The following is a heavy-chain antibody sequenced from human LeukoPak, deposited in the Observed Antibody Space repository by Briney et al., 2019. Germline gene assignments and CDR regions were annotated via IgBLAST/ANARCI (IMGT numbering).Heavy chain of an antibody. Sequence: GGSLRLSCAASGYTFSSYGMHWVRQAPGKGLEWVAVISYDGSNKYYADSVKGRFTISRDNSKNTLYLQMNSLRAEDTAVYYCAKDKDNSGWEIDYWGQGTLVTVSS. CDR2: ISYDGSNK. CDR3: AKDKDNSGWEIDY. CDR1: GYTFSSYG. J-gene: IGHJ4*02. V-gene: IGHV3-30*18. D-gene: IGHD6-19*01.